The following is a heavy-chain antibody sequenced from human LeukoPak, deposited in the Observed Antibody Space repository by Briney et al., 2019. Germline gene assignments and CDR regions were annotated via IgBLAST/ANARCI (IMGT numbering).Heavy chain of an antibody. CDR2: ISGSGGSR. J-gene: IGHJ4*02. D-gene: IGHD1-26*01. CDR1: GFTFSSYA. Sequence: GGSLRLSCAASGFTFSSYAMSWVRQAPGKGQEWVSAISGSGGSRYYADSVKGRFTISRDNSKNTLYLQMNSLRAEDTAVYYCAKDSGSGSYYDFDYWGQGTLVTVSS. V-gene: IGHV3-23*01. CDR3: AKDSGSGSYYDFDY.